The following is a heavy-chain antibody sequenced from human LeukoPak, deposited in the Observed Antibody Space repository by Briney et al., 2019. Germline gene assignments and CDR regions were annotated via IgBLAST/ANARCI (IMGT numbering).Heavy chain of an antibody. V-gene: IGHV3-66*01. CDR3: ARGYERDAFDI. D-gene: IGHD1-1*01. CDR2: MFSGGST. Sequence: PGGSLRLSCAASGFTFSSYAMSWVRQAPGKGLEWVSVMFSGGSTFYADSVKGRFTISRDNSKNTLYLQMNSLRAEDTAVYYCARGYERDAFDIWGQGTMVTVSS. J-gene: IGHJ3*02. CDR1: GFTFSSYA.